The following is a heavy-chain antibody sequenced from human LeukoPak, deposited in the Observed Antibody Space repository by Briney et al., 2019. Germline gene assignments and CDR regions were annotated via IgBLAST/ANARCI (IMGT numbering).Heavy chain of an antibody. V-gene: IGHV3-23*01. J-gene: IGHJ4*02. CDR1: GFTFSSYS. CDR2: VSSADANT. CDR3: AKRISASSGYDY. D-gene: IGHD6-19*01. Sequence: PGGSLRLSCAASGFTFSSYSMNWVRQAPGRGLEWVSAVSSADANTYYADSVRGRFTISRDNSKNTLYLQMNSLRAEDTAVYYCAKRISASSGYDYWGQGTLVTVSS.